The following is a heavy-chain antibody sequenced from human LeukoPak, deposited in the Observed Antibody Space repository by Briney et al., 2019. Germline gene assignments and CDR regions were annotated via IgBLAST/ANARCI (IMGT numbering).Heavy chain of an antibody. D-gene: IGHD3-3*02. CDR1: GGSFITYY. CDR3: ARDAKLGNWFDP. V-gene: IGHV4-59*01. CDR2: IYYSGST. Sequence: SETLSLTCTVSGGSFITYYWSWIRQPPGQGLEWIGYIYYSGSTNYNPSLKNRVTISVDTSKNEFYLKLSSVTAADTAVYYCARDAKLGNWFDPWGQGNLVTVSS. J-gene: IGHJ5*02.